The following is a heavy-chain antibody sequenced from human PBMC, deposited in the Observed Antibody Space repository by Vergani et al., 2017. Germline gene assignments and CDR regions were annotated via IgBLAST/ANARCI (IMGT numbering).Heavy chain of an antibody. CDR1: GFTFSSYS. V-gene: IGHV3-48*04. D-gene: IGHD6-13*01. CDR3: ARGLSWIDY. CDR2: ISSSSSTI. Sequence: EVQLVESGGGLVQPGGSLRLSCAASGFTFSSYSMNWVRQAPGKGLEWVSYISSSSSTIYEADSVKGRFTISRYNAKNSLYLQRNSLRADDTAVYYCARGLSWIDYWGQGTLVTVSS. J-gene: IGHJ4*02.